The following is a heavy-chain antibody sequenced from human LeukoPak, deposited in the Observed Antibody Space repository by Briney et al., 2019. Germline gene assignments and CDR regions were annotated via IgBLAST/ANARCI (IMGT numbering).Heavy chain of an antibody. CDR2: ISGSGGST. CDR3: AKDPGALRFLEWYFDY. D-gene: IGHD3-3*01. CDR1: GFTFSSYA. V-gene: IGHV3-23*01. J-gene: IGHJ4*02. Sequence: GGSLRVSCAASGFTFSSYAMSWVRQAPGKGLEWVSAISGSGGSTYYADSVKGRFTISRDNSKNTLYLQMNSLRAEDTAVYYCAKDPGALRFLEWYFDYWGQGTLVIVSS.